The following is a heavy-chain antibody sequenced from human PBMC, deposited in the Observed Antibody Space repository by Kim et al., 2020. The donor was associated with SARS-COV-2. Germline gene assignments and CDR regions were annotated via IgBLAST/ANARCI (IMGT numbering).Heavy chain of an antibody. V-gene: IGHV3-7*04. Sequence: KGRFPISRDNAKNSLYLQMSSLRAEETAVYYCARVRYGSGSYYYYYGMDVWGQGTTVTVSS. CDR3: ARVRYGSGSYYYYYGMDV. J-gene: IGHJ6*02. D-gene: IGHD3-10*01.